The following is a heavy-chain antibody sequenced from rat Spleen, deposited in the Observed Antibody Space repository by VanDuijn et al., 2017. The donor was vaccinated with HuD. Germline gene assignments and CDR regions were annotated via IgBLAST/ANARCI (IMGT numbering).Heavy chain of an antibody. Sequence: EVQLVESGGGLVQPGRSLKLSCAASGFTFSDYAMAWVRQAPTKGLEWIASISPSGRGIYYRDSVKGRFTISRDNAKSILYLQMNSLRSEDTATYYCTRENWVLDYWGQGVMVIVSS. V-gene: IGHV5S23*01. D-gene: IGHD5-1*01. J-gene: IGHJ2*01. CDR3: TRENWVLDY. CDR2: ISPSGRGI. CDR1: GFTFSDYA.